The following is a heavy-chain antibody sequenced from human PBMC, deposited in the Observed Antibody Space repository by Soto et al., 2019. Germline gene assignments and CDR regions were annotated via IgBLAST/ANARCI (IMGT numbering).Heavy chain of an antibody. D-gene: IGHD2-21*02. Sequence: ASVKVSCKASGYTFTNYGFSWVRQAPGQGLEWMGWISDYNGDTNYAQKFQERVTITRDMSTSTAYMELSSLRSEDTAVYYCAADPRTYCGGDCYLDAFDIWGQGTMVTVSS. V-gene: IGHV1-18*04. J-gene: IGHJ3*02. CDR1: GYTFTNYG. CDR2: ISDYNGDT. CDR3: AADPRTYCGGDCYLDAFDI.